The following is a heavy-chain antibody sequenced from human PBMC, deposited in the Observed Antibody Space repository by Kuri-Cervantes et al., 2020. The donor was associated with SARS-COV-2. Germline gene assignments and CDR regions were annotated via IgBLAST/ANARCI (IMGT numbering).Heavy chain of an antibody. CDR3: ARFSGSSSWYPGRYYYYMDV. Sequence: GESLKISCAASGFTFSSYGMHWVRQAPGKGLEWVSAISGSGGSTYYADSVKGRFTISRDNAKNSLYLQMNSLRAEDTAVYYCARFSGSSSWYPGRYYYYMDVWGKGTTVTVSS. CDR1: GFTFSSYG. D-gene: IGHD6-13*01. CDR2: ISGSGGST. V-gene: IGHV3-21*01. J-gene: IGHJ6*03.